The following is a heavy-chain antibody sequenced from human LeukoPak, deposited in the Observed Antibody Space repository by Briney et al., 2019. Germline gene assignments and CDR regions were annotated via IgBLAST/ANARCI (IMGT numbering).Heavy chain of an antibody. V-gene: IGHV1-69*05. D-gene: IGHD3-10*01. Sequence: AASVKVSCKASRGTFSSYAIIWVRHAPGQGLEWMGGIIPIFGTANYAQKFQGRVTMTRDTSISTAYMELSRLTSDDTAVYYCARDPPIGGADVFDIWGQGTMVTVSS. J-gene: IGHJ3*02. CDR1: RGTFSSYA. CDR3: ARDPPIGGADVFDI. CDR2: IIPIFGTA.